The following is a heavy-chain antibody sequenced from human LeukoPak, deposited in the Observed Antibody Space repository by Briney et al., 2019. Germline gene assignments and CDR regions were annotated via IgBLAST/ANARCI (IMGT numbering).Heavy chain of an antibody. V-gene: IGHV4-34*01. CDR2: INHSGST. CDR3: AATYYDSSGYFI. D-gene: IGHD3-22*01. CDR1: GGSFSGYY. Sequence: SETLSLTCAVYGGSFSGYYWSWIRQPPGKGLEWIGEINHSGSTNYNQSLKSRVTISVDTSKNQFSLKLSSVTAADTAVYYCAATYYDSSGYFIWGQGTLVTVSS. J-gene: IGHJ4*02.